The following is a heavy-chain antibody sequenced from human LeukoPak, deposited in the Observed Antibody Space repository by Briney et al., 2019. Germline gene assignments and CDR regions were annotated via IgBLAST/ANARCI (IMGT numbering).Heavy chain of an antibody. D-gene: IGHD3-9*01. CDR2: MNPNSGNT. V-gene: IGHV1-8*01. CDR3: ARGTTVLRYFDWLPYFDY. J-gene: IGHJ4*02. CDR1: GYTFTSYD. Sequence: ASVKVSFKASGYTFTSYDINWVRQATGQGLEWMGWMNPNSGNTGYAQKFQGRVTMTRNTSISTAYMELSSLRSEDTAVYYCARGTTVLRYFDWLPYFDYWGQGTLVTVSS.